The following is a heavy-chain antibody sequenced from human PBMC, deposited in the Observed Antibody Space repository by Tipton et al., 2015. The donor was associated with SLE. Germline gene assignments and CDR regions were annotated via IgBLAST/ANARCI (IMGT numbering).Heavy chain of an antibody. CDR2: ISASGDIT. J-gene: IGHJ4*02. D-gene: IGHD5-24*01. Sequence: SLRLSCAASGFSFSSYYMNWVRQVPGKGLAWVSAISASGDITNYADSVKGRFTISRDNSKNTVYVQMNSLRVEDTAVYYCARDRRPLQYLGLAYWGQGTLVIVSS. V-gene: IGHV3-23*01. CDR1: GFSFSSYY. CDR3: ARDRRPLQYLGLAY.